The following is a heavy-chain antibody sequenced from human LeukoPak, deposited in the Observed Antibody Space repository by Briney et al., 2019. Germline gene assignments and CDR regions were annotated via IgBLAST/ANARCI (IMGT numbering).Heavy chain of an antibody. V-gene: IGHV1-69*13. J-gene: IGHJ2*01. CDR3: SSLRNYGLPYWYFDL. CDR2: FIPIFGTA. CDR1: VGTFSSYG. D-gene: IGHD3-16*01. Sequence: SVKVSCKASVGTFSSYGISWVRQAPGPGLEWLGGFIPIFGTANYAQKFQGRVSITSSESTSTAHIVLSNLLCEDTTVDYCSSLRNYGLPYWYFDLWGRGTPVTVSS.